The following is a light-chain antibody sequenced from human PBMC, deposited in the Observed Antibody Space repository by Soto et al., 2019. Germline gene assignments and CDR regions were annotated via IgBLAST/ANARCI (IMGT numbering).Light chain of an antibody. J-gene: IGKJ3*01. V-gene: IGKV1-8*01. CDR1: QGISSY. CDR2: AAS. Sequence: AIRMTQSPSSLSASTGDRVTITCRASQGISSYLAWYQQKPGKAPKLLIYAASTLQSGVPSRFSGSGSGTDFTLTISCLQSKDFATYYCQQYYSYPPTFGPGTKVDIK. CDR3: QQYYSYPPT.